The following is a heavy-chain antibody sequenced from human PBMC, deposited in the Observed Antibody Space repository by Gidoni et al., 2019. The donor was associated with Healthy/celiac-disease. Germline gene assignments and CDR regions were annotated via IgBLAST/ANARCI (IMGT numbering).Heavy chain of an antibody. J-gene: IGHJ6*02. CDR3: ARERAVAGTIGYYYYGMDV. Sequence: EVQLVESGGGLVKPGGSLRLSCPASGFTLRRYSLNWVRQAPGKGLEWVSSISSSSSYIYYADSVKGRFTISRDNAKNSLYLQMNSLRAEDTAVYYCARERAVAGTIGYYYYGMDVWGQGTTVTVSS. CDR1: GFTLRRYS. CDR2: ISSSSSYI. V-gene: IGHV3-21*01. D-gene: IGHD6-19*01.